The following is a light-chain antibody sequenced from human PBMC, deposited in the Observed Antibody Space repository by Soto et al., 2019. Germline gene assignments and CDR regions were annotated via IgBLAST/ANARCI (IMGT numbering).Light chain of an antibody. J-gene: IGLJ1*01. CDR2: SHN. CDR1: SSNIESNT. Sequence: SALTQPPSASGTPGQRFTISSSETSSNIESNTVNWYQQLPGTAPKILIYSHNQRPSGVPDRFSGSKSGTSASLAISGLQSEDEADYYCAAWDDSLNTYVFGTGIKVTAL. V-gene: IGLV1-44*01. CDR3: AAWDDSLNTYV.